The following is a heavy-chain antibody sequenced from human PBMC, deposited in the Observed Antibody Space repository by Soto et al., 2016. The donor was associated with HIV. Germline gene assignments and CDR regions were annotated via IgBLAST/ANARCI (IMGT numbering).Heavy chain of an antibody. CDR1: GYTFSSYG. V-gene: IGHV1-18*01. J-gene: IGHJ4*02. D-gene: IGHD3-16*01. CDR2: ILPNTGGT. CDR3: VSYGY. Sequence: QVQLVQSGTEVKKPGASVKLSCKASGYTFSSYGISWVRQAPGQGLEWMGWILPNTGGTKYAQNLQGRVTMTRNTSISTAYMEVTSLRADDTAVYYCVSYGYWGQGTLVTVSS.